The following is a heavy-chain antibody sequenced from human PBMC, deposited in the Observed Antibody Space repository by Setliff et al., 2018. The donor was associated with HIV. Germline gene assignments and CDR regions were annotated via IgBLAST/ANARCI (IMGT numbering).Heavy chain of an antibody. CDR3: ARFNRVDDAFDI. Sequence: SETLSLTCTVSGGSISSHYWTWIRQPPGKELEWIGSIYYSGSPNYNPSLKSRVTISVDTSKNQFSLKLSSVTAADTAVYYCARFNRVDDAFDIWGQGTMVT. CDR2: IYYSGSP. CDR1: GGSISSHY. V-gene: IGHV4-59*11. J-gene: IGHJ3*02.